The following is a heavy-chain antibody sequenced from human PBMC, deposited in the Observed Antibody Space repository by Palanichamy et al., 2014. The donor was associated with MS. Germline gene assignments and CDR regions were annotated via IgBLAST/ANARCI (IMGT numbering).Heavy chain of an antibody. J-gene: IGHJ3*02. CDR2: IYYSGST. CDR1: GGSISNSSYY. D-gene: IGHD2-2*01. V-gene: IGHV4-39*01. Sequence: QLQLQESGPGLVKPSETLSLTCTVSGGSISNSSYYWGWIRQPPGKGLEWIGSIYYSGSTYYNPSLKSRVTISVDTSKNQFSLKLSSVTAADSAVYYCARHSDCSSNRCLDTDAFDIWGQGTMVTVSS. CDR3: ARHSDCSSNRCLDTDAFDI.